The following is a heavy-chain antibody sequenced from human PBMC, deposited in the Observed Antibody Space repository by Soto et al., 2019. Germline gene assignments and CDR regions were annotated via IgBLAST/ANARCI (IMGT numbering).Heavy chain of an antibody. CDR2: INHSGST. D-gene: IGHD1-7*01. V-gene: IGHV4-34*01. CDR1: GGSFSGYY. CDR3: ARGRSNWNYVN. J-gene: IGHJ4*02. Sequence: QVQLQQWGAGLLKPSETLSLTCAVYGGSFSGYYWSWIRQPPGKGLEWIGEINHSGSTNYNPSLKSQVTTSVDTSKNQFSLKLSSVTAADTAVYYCARGRSNWNYVNWGQGTLVTVSS.